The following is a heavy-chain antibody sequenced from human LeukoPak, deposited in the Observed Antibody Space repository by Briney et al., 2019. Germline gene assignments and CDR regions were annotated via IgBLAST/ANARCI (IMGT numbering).Heavy chain of an antibody. Sequence: SETLSLTRAVSGGSISRGGYSWSWVRQPPGKGLEWIWDIYHSGSTYYNPSLKSRVTISVDRSKNQFSLKLSSVTAADTAVYYCARVSDCSSTSCYALDYWGQGTLVTVSS. CDR1: GGSISRGGYS. V-gene: IGHV4-30-2*01. CDR3: ARVSDCSSTSCYALDY. J-gene: IGHJ4*02. D-gene: IGHD2-2*01. CDR2: IYHSGST.